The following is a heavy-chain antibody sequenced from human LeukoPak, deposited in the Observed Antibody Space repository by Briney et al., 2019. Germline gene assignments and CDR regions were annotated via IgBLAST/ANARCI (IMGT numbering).Heavy chain of an antibody. D-gene: IGHD3-10*01. V-gene: IGHV3-74*01. Sequence: RINSDGSSTSYADSVKGRFTISRDNAKNTLYLQMNSLRAEDTAVYYCARDQRQGELFWFDPWGQGTLVTVSS. J-gene: IGHJ5*02. CDR3: ARDQRQGELFWFDP. CDR2: INSDGSST.